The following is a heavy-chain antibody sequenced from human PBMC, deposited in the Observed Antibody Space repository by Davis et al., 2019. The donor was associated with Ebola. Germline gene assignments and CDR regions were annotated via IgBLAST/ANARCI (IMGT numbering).Heavy chain of an antibody. Sequence: PGGSLRLSCAASGFTFSSYWMSWVRQAPGKGLEWVANIKQDGSEKYYVDSVKGRFTISRDNAKNSLYLQMNSLRAEDTAVYYCARGGGCSSTSCYALGYWGQGTLVTVSS. CDR2: IKQDGSEK. J-gene: IGHJ4*02. CDR1: GFTFSSYW. V-gene: IGHV3-7*03. CDR3: ARGGGCSSTSCYALGY. D-gene: IGHD2-2*01.